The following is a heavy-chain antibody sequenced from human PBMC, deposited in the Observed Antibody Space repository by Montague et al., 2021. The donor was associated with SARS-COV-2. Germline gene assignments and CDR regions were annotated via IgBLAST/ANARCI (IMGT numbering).Heavy chain of an antibody. V-gene: IGHV4-39*01. CDR3: ARLRGDYGGTYDTFDI. D-gene: IGHD4-23*01. Sequence: SETLSLTCTVSGGSISSRSYYWGWIRQPPGKGLEWIGSIYYSGSTLYXPSLKSRVTISVDTSKNQFSLKLSSVTAADTAVYYCARLRGDYGGTYDTFDIWGQGAMVTVSS. CDR2: IYYSGST. J-gene: IGHJ3*02. CDR1: GGSISSRSYY.